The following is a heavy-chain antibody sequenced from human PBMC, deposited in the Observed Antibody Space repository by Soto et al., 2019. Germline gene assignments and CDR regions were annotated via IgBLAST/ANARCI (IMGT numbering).Heavy chain of an antibody. J-gene: IGHJ4*02. Sequence: VQLVESGGGVVQPGRSLRLSCAASGFTFSSYGMHWVRQAPGKGLEWVAVISYDGSNKYYADSVKGRFTISRDNSKNTLYLQMNSLRAEDTAVYYCAKATVAGFDYWGQGTLVTVSS. CDR2: ISYDGSNK. V-gene: IGHV3-30*18. CDR3: AKATVAGFDY. CDR1: GFTFSSYG. D-gene: IGHD6-19*01.